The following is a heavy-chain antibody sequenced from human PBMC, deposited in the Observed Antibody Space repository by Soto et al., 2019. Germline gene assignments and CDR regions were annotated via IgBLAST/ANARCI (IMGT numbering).Heavy chain of an antibody. V-gene: IGHV4-30-2*01. CDR2: IYHSGAT. CDR1: GGSISSGGYS. CDR3: ARGMDGNDYYYWYFDA. D-gene: IGHD1-1*01. J-gene: IGHJ2*01. Sequence: PSETLSLTCAVSGGSISSGGYSWTWIRQTPGKGLEWIGHIYHSGATSYNPSLKSRVTISLDRSRNHFSLDLSSVTATDTAVYYCARGMDGNDYYYWYFDAWVRGTLVTVSP.